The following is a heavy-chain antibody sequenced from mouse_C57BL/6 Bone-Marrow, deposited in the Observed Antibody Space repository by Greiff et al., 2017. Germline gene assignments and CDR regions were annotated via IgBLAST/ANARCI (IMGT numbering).Heavy chain of an antibody. D-gene: IGHD1-1*01. J-gene: IGHJ1*03. V-gene: IGHV2-2*01. CDR2: IWSGGST. CDR1: GFSLTSYG. CDR3: ARAYTTGYFDV. Sequence: QVQLQQSGPGLVQPSQSLSITCTVSGFSLTSYGVHWVRQSPGKGLEWLGVIWSGGSTDYNAAFISRLSISKDNSKSQVFFKMKSLQADDTAIYYCARAYTTGYFDVWGTGTTVTVSS.